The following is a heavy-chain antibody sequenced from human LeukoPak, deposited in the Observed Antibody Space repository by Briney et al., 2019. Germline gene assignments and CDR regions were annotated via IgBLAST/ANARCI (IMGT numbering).Heavy chain of an antibody. CDR1: GFTFSSYA. J-gene: IGHJ4*02. V-gene: IGHV3-64*01. D-gene: IGHD6-25*01. Sequence: GGSLRLSCAASGFTFSSYAMHWVRQAPGKGLEYVSAISSNGGSTYYANSVKGRFTIPRDNSKDTLYLQMGSLRAEDMAVYYCARRPLASGYDYWGQGTLVTVSS. CDR3: ARRPLASGYDY. CDR2: ISSNGGST.